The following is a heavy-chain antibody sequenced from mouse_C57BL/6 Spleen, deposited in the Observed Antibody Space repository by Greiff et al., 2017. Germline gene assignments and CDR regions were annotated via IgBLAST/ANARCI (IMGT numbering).Heavy chain of an antibody. CDR3: AKRHYYEWYFDV. D-gene: IGHD1-2*01. Sequence: QVQLKESGPGLVAPSQSLSITCTVSGFSLTSYGVSWVRQPPGQGLEWLGVIWGDGSTTYHSALISRLTIMKDNTKSQVSLKLNSLQTNDTATYYWAKRHYYEWYFDVWGTGTTVTVSS. CDR1: GFSLTSYG. V-gene: IGHV2-3*01. J-gene: IGHJ1*03. CDR2: IWGDGST.